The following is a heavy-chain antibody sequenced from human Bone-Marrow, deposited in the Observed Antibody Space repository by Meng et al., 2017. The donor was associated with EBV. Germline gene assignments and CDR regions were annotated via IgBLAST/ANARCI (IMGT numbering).Heavy chain of an antibody. J-gene: IGHJ5*02. CDR2: VHYPGST. D-gene: IGHD6-19*01. Sequence: QFLLLRWVPGEVPPSAPLYLACGFSCDAFGRFYYWGRISQPPGRGLEWIGSVHYPGSTYYRPSIKRRVTVSLDTFTNQFSLRLTSVTAADTAVYYCARPFPSWQSPRLDPFGAWGQGTLVTVSS. CDR3: ARPFPSWQSPRLDPFGA. V-gene: IGHV4-39*01. CDR1: CDAFGRFYY.